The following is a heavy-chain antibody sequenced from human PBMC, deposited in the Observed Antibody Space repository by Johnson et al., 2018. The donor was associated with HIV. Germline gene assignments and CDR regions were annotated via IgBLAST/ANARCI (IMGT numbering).Heavy chain of an antibody. CDR2: ISWNSGSI. CDR1: GFTFDDYD. CDR3: AKAPDYYDSSPYAFDI. J-gene: IGHJ3*02. Sequence: VQLVESGGYVVRPGGSLRLSCAASGFTFDDYDMTWVRQAPGKGLEWVSGISWNSGSIGYADSVKGRFTISRDNAKNSLYLQMNSLRAEDTALYYCAKAPDYYDSSPYAFDIWGQGTMVTVSS. D-gene: IGHD3-22*01. V-gene: IGHV3-9*01.